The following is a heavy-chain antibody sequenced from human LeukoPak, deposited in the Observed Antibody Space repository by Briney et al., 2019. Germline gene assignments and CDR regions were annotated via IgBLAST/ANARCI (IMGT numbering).Heavy chain of an antibody. CDR2: THHSGAT. D-gene: IGHD5-18*01. V-gene: IGHV4-59*01. Sequence: NPSETPSLTCSVSGVSITSNYWSWIRQPPGKGLEWLGYTHHSGATSYSPSLKSRSTMSLDTSNNQFSLKLSSVTAADTAVYYCARSSGHSYGDFDYWGQGNLVTVSS. CDR1: GVSITSNY. CDR3: ARSSGHSYGDFDY. J-gene: IGHJ4*02.